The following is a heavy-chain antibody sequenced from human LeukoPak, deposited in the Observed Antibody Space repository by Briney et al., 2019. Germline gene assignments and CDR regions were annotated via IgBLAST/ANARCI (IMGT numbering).Heavy chain of an antibody. CDR3: ATTGIAAAGTSDGFDY. CDR2: IIPIFGTA. J-gene: IGHJ4*02. Sequence: ASVKVSCKASGYTFTGYYMHWVRQAPGQGLEWMGRIIPIFGTANYAQKFQGRVTITTDESTSTAYTELSSLRSEDTAVYYCATTGIAAAGTSDGFDYWGQGTLVTVSS. D-gene: IGHD6-13*01. CDR1: GYTFTGYY. V-gene: IGHV1-69*05.